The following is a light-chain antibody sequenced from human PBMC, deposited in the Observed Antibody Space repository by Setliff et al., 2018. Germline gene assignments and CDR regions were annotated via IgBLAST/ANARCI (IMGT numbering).Light chain of an antibody. J-gene: IGLJ2*01. Sequence: QSVLTQPASVSGSPGQSITISCTGSSSDVGGYNYVSWYQQHPGKAPKLMIYEVINRPSGVSNRFSGSKSGNTASLTISGLQAEDEADYYCNSYTSSTTVVFGGGTNVTVL. V-gene: IGLV2-14*01. CDR3: NSYTSSTTVV. CDR2: EVI. CDR1: SSDVGGYNY.